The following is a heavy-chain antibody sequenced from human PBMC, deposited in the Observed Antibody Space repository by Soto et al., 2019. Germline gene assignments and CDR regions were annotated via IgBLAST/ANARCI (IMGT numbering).Heavy chain of an antibody. J-gene: IGHJ4*02. CDR2: ISAYNGNT. CDR1: GYTFTSYG. D-gene: IGHD3-10*02. Sequence: QVQLVQSGAEVKKPGASVKVSCKASGYTFTSYGISWVRQAPGQGLEWMGWISAYNGNTNYAQKLQGRVTITTDTSTSTAYMELRSLRSDDTAVYYCARDFQSITIFGPTYYFDYWGQGTLVTVSS. V-gene: IGHV1-18*01. CDR3: ARDFQSITIFGPTYYFDY.